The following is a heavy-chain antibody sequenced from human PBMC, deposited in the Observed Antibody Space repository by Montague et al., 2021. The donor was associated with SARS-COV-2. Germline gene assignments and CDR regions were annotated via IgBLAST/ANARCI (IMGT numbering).Heavy chain of an antibody. V-gene: IGHV3-23*01. D-gene: IGHD3-9*01. CDR1: GFTFSSYG. Sequence: SLRLSCAASGFTFSSYGMTWVRQAPGKGLEWVSTISDSSGSTYYADSVKGRFTISRDNSKNTLYLQMNSLRAEDTAVYYCANRGVRYFDAQGVCYYFDYWGQGTLVTVSS. CDR3: ANRGVRYFDAQGVCYYFDY. J-gene: IGHJ4*02. CDR2: ISDSSGST.